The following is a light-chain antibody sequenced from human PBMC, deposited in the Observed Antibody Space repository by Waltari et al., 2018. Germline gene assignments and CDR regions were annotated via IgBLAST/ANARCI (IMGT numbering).Light chain of an antibody. V-gene: IGLV3-1*01. CDR2: QDN. CDR1: NLGGKY. J-gene: IGLJ2*01. Sequence: SYEVTQPPSVSVSPGPTATISCSGDNLGGKYVCWFQHKPGQAPVLIIYQDNKRPPGIPGRFSAANSGNTATLTISGAQAVDEADYYCQSWDSDLTFGGGTKLTVL. CDR3: QSWDSDLT.